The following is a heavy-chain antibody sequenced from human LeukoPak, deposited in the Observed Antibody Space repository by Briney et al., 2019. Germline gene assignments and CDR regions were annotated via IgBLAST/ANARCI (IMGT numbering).Heavy chain of an antibody. CDR2: IYHSGST. CDR3: ARGLREVATMDY. D-gene: IGHD5-12*01. Sequence: SETLSLTCAVSGGSISSGGYYWSWIRQPPGKGLEWIGYIYHSGSTYYNPSLKSRVTISVDRSKNQFSLKLSSVTAADTAVYYCARGLREVATMDYWGQGTLVTVSS. J-gene: IGHJ4*02. CDR1: GGSISSGGYY. V-gene: IGHV4-30-2*01.